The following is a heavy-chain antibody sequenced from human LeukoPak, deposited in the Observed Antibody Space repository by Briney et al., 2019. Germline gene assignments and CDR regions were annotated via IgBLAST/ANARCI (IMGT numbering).Heavy chain of an antibody. J-gene: IGHJ4*02. Sequence: PGRSLRLSCAASGFTFSSYGMHWVRQAPGKGLEWVAVISYDGSNKYYADSVKGRFTISRDNSKNTLYLQLNSLRAEDTAVYYCAKDSSSWFQRFDYWGQGTLVTVSS. D-gene: IGHD6-13*01. CDR1: GFTFSSYG. CDR3: AKDSSSWFQRFDY. V-gene: IGHV3-30*18. CDR2: ISYDGSNK.